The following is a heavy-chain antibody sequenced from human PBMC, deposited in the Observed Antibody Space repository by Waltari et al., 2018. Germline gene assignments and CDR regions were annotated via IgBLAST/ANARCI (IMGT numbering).Heavy chain of an antibody. J-gene: IGHJ4*02. CDR3: ARGLRIAAAGYFDY. Sequence: VQLVESGGGLVRPGGSLRLSCAASGFTLSNSWMSWVRQAPGKGLQWIGEINHSGSTNYNPSLKSRVTISVDTSKNQFSLKLSSVTAADTAVYYCARGLRIAAAGYFDYWGQGTLVTVSS. V-gene: IGHV4-4*02. CDR1: GFTLSNSW. D-gene: IGHD6-13*01. CDR2: INHSGST.